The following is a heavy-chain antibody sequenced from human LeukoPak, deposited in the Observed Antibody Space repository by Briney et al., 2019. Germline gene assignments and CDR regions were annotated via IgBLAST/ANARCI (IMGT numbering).Heavy chain of an antibody. CDR1: GFTFSSYA. V-gene: IGHV3-23*01. CDR2: ISGSGGST. D-gene: IGHD3-16*01. CDR3: AKDLWGGYDFDY. Sequence: GGSLRLSCAASGFTFSSYAMSWVRQAPGKGLEWVSVISGSGGSTYYADSVKGRFTISRDNSKNTLYLQMNSLRAEDTAVYYCAKDLWGGYDFDYWGQGTLVTVSS. J-gene: IGHJ4*02.